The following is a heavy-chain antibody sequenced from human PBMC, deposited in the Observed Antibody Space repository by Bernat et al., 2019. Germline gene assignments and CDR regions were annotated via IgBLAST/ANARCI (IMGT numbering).Heavy chain of an antibody. D-gene: IGHD3-22*01. CDR1: GFTFSNYA. CDR2: ISGSGGST. J-gene: IGHJ4*02. V-gene: IGHV3-23*01. CDR3: AKDFGPNDSSGYYGY. Sequence: EVQLLESGGGLVQPGGSLRLSCAASGFTFSNYAMSWVRQAPGKGLEWVSAISGSGGSTYYADSVKGRFTISRDNSKNTLYLQMNSLRAEDTAVYYCAKDFGPNDSSGYYGYWGQGTLVTVSS.